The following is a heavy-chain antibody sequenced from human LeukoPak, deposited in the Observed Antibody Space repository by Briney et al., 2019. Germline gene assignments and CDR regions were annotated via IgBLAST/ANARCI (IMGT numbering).Heavy chain of an antibody. CDR1: GGTFSSYA. CDR2: IIPIFGTA. CDR3: AGDPGRRAAAGNFDY. V-gene: IGHV1-69*06. Sequence: SVKVSCKASGGTFSSYAISWVRQAPGQGLEWMGGIIPIFGTANYAQKFQGRVTITADKSTSTAYMELSSLRSEDTAVYYCAGDPGRRAAAGNFDYWGQGTLVTVSS. D-gene: IGHD6-13*01. J-gene: IGHJ4*02.